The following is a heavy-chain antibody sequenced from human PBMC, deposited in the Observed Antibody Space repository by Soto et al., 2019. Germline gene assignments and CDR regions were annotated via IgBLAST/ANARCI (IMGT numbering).Heavy chain of an antibody. J-gene: IGHJ6*02. D-gene: IGHD6-13*01. CDR3: AAGRRGRWQQLVPDGMDV. CDR1: ADTFTSYY. V-gene: IGHV1-46*01. Sequence: ASVKVSCKAPADTFTSYYIHWVRQAPGHGLEWMGIINPNGGSTRFAQTFQGRITMTTDTSTSTAYMELSSLRSEDTAVYYCAAGRRGRWQQLVPDGMDVWGQGTTVTVSS. CDR2: INPNGGST.